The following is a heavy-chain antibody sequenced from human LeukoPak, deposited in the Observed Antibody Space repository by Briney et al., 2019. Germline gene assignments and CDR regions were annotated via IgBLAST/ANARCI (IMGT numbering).Heavy chain of an antibody. V-gene: IGHV3-74*01. CDR3: ARGHHYYDSSAYYY. J-gene: IGHJ4*02. CDR2: INSDGSTT. D-gene: IGHD3-22*01. CDR1: GFTFISYW. Sequence: PGGSVRLSCAASGFTFISYWMHWVRQAPGKGLVWVSRINSDGSTTSYAASVKGRFTISRDTAKKTLYLQMNSLRAEDTAVYYCARGHHYYDSSAYYYWGQGTLVSVSS.